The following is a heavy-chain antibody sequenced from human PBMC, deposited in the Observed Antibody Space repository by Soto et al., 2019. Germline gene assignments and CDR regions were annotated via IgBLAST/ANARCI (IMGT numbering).Heavy chain of an antibody. D-gene: IGHD1-1*01. CDR2: MNNNSGNT. CDR1: GYTFTSYD. CDR3: ARERTGTTSMDV. J-gene: IGHJ6*02. V-gene: IGHV1-8*01. Sequence: QVQLVQSGAEVKKPGASVKVSCKASGYTFTSYDINWVRQATGQGLEGRGWMNNNSGNTGYAQKFRGRVTMTRNTSVSTAYMELSRLRYEDTAVYYCARERTGTTSMDVWGQGTTVTVSS.